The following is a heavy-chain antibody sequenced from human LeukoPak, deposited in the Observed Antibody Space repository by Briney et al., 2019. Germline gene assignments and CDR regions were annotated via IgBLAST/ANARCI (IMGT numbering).Heavy chain of an antibody. CDR2: INPNSGVT. V-gene: IGHV1-2*02. D-gene: IGHD3-10*01. J-gene: IGHJ4*02. CDR1: EYTFTDYY. Sequence: GASVKVSCKASEYTFTDYYMHWVRQAPGQGLEWMGWINPNSGVTNYAQRFQGRVTMTRDTSISTAYMELSRLTSDDTAVYFCARTMIRGVPSVLFRYWGQGTLVTVSS. CDR3: ARTMIRGVPSVLFRY.